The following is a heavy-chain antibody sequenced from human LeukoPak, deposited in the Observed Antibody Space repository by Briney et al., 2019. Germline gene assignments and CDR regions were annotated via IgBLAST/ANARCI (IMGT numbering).Heavy chain of an antibody. Sequence: QPGGSLRLSCAASGFTFKLYWTHWVRQVPGKRPVCVSRINDDGSDTIYADSVRGRFTISRDDAKNTVYLQMNNLRAEDTAVYYCVRGGPSTWSWGQGTLVTVSS. CDR2: INDDGSDT. CDR1: GFTFKLYW. J-gene: IGHJ5*02. V-gene: IGHV3-74*01. D-gene: IGHD2-15*01. CDR3: VRGGPSTWS.